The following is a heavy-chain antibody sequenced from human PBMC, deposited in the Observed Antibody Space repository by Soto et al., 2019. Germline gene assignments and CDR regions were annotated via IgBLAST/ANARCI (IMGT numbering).Heavy chain of an antibody. D-gene: IGHD3-10*01. J-gene: IGHJ6*02. Sequence: SETLSLTCTVSGGSISSYYWSWIRQPPGKGLEWIGYIYYSGSTNYNPSLKSRVTISVDTSKNQFSLKLSSVTAEDTAVYYCAKEGYYGSGTVRYGMDVWGQGTTVTVSS. CDR3: AKEGYYGSGTVRYGMDV. CDR1: GGSISSYY. V-gene: IGHV4-59*01. CDR2: IYYSGST.